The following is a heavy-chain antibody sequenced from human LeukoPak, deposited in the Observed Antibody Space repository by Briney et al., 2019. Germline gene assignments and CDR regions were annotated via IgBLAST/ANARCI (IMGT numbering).Heavy chain of an antibody. V-gene: IGHV3-7*01. CDR2: IKQDGSEK. CDR3: ARDPEGATTFSDY. D-gene: IGHD1-26*01. Sequence: GGSLRLSCAASGFTFSSYWMSWVRQAPGKGLEWVANIKQDGSEKYYVDSVKGRFTISRDNAKNSLYLQMNSLRAEDTAVYYCARDPEGATTFSDYWGQGTLVTVSS. J-gene: IGHJ4*02. CDR1: GFTFSSYW.